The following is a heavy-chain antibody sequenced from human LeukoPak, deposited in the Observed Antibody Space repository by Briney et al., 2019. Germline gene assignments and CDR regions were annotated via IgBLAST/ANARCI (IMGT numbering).Heavy chain of an antibody. CDR2: INPNSGGT. D-gene: IGHD3-9*01. V-gene: IGHV1-2*02. CDR1: GYTFTGYY. J-gene: IGHJ5*02. CDR3: ASARLGDILTGYYNWFDP. Sequence: ASVKVSCKASGYTFTGYYMHWVRQAPGQGLEWMGWINPNSGGTNYAQKFQGGVTMTRDTSISTAYMELSRLRSDDTAVYYCASARLGDILTGYYNWFDPWGQGTLVTVSS.